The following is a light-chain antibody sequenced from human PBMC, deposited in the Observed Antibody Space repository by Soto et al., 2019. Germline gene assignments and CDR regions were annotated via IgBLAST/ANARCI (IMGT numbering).Light chain of an antibody. J-gene: IGKJ1*01. CDR1: QTITTY. CDR3: QQSHSTPWT. V-gene: IGKV1-39*01. CDR2: GAS. Sequence: DILMTQSPSSLSASVGDRVTITCRASQTITTYLNWYQQKPGKPPQLLIYGASSLQRGVPSRFSGSGSGTDFTLTISSLQPEDFATYHCQQSHSTPWTFGQGTNVEIK.